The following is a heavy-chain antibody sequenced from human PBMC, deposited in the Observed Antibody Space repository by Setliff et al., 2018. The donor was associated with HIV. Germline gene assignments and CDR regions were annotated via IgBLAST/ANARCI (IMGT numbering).Heavy chain of an antibody. D-gene: IGHD3-10*01. CDR3: AISTSGVSGSYPAHAFDI. CDR2: ISYRGRT. J-gene: IGHJ3*02. Sequence: SETLSLTCAVSGYSISNDYYWGWIRQPPGKGLEWIGSISYRGRTYYNPSLTSRLSISVDTSKNQLSLKLSSVTAADTAVYYCAISTSGVSGSYPAHAFDIWG. CDR1: GYSISNDYY. V-gene: IGHV4-38-2*01.